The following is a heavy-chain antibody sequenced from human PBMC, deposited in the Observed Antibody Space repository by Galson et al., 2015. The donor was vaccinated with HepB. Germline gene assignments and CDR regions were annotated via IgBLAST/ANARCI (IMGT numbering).Heavy chain of an antibody. D-gene: IGHD3-9*01. CDR1: GYTFTGYY. Sequence: SVKVSCKASGYTFTGYYVHWVRQAPGQGLEWMGWINPNSGGTNYAQKFQGRVTMTRDTSISRAYMELSRLRPDDTAVYYCARVTLTRRYYYSMDVWGQGTTVTVS. J-gene: IGHJ6*02. CDR2: INPNSGGT. V-gene: IGHV1-2*02. CDR3: ARVTLTRRYYYSMDV.